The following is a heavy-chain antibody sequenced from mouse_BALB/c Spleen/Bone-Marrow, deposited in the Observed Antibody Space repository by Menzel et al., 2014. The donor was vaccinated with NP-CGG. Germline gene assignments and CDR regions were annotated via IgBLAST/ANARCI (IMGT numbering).Heavy chain of an antibody. D-gene: IGHD2-1*01. V-gene: IGHV1-7*01. CDR3: ARYGNYGDYFDY. CDR2: INPSTGYT. J-gene: IGHJ2*01. Sequence: VQLQQSGAELAKPGASVKMSCKASGYTFTSYWMHWVKQRPGQGLEWIGYINPSTGYTEYNQKFKDRATLTADKSSSTAYMQLSSLTSEDSAVYYCARYGNYGDYFDYWGQGTTLTVSS. CDR1: GYTFTSYW.